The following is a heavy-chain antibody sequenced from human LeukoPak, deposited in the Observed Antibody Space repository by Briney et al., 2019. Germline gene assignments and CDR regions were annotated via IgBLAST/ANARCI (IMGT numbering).Heavy chain of an antibody. CDR3: AGQAYSSSWYVGY. CDR2: IYYSGST. V-gene: IGHV4-39*01. Sequence: SETLSLTCTVSGGSISSSSYYWGWIRQPPGKGLEWIGSIYYSGSTYYNPSLKSRVTISVDTSKNQFSLKLSSVTAADTAVYYCAGQAYSSSWYVGYWGQGTLVTVSS. D-gene: IGHD6-13*01. CDR1: GGSISSSSYY. J-gene: IGHJ4*02.